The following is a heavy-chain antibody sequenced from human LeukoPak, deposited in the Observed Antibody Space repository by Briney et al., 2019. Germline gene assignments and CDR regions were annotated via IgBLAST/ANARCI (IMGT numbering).Heavy chain of an antibody. Sequence: PSQTLSLTCTVSGDSINSGGYYWTWIRQHPGRGLEGIGYIYYSGSTYYNPSLRSRVTLSLDTSKNQFSLNLNSVTAADTAAYYCASQANFYDSSGYFRPWGQGTLVTVSS. V-gene: IGHV4-31*03. CDR3: ASQANFYDSSGYFRP. D-gene: IGHD3-22*01. J-gene: IGHJ1*01. CDR2: IYYSGST. CDR1: GDSINSGGYY.